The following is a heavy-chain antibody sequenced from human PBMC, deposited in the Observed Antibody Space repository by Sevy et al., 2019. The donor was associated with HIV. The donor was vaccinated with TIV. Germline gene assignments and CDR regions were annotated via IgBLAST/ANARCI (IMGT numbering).Heavy chain of an antibody. D-gene: IGHD2-2*02. CDR1: GFTFSSYS. V-gene: IGHV3-21*01. Sequence: GGTLRHSCAASGFTFSSYSMNWVRQAPGKGLEWVSSISGISNYIYYAASMKGRFTVSRDNARNSLYLQMNSLRAEDTAVYYCARNNCSITNCYMGDVFDIWGQGTMVTVSS. CDR3: ARNNCSITNCYMGDVFDI. J-gene: IGHJ3*02. CDR2: ISGISNYI.